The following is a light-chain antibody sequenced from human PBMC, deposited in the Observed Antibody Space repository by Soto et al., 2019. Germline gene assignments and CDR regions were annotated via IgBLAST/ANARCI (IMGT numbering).Light chain of an antibody. V-gene: IGLV4-69*01. CDR3: QTWGTGIVI. Sequence: QSVLTQSPSASASLGASVKLTCTLSSGHSNYAIAWHQQQPEQGPRYLMKLNRDGSHSKGDGIPNRFSGSSSGAERYLTIASLQYEDEADYYCQTWGTGIVIFGGGTQLTVL. CDR2: LNRDGSH. J-gene: IGLJ2*01. CDR1: SGHSNYA.